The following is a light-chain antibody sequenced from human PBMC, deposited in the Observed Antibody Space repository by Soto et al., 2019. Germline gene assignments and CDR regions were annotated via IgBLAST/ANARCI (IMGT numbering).Light chain of an antibody. Sequence: DIVMTQSPATLSVSPGERATLSCRASQTVNNNLAWYQHKTGQAPRLLIFGASTRATGIPVRFSGSGSGTDFTLTISSLQSEDSAVYYCQHSNNWPPWTFGQGTKVDIK. CDR1: QTVNNN. J-gene: IGKJ1*01. CDR3: QHSNNWPPWT. CDR2: GAS. V-gene: IGKV3-15*01.